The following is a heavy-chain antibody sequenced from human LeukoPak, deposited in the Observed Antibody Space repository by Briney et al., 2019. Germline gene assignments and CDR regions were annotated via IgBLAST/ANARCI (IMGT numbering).Heavy chain of an antibody. V-gene: IGHV3-7*01. D-gene: IGHD1-7*01. CDR3: ARAGRHWHYVY. J-gene: IGHJ4*02. CDR1: GFTFSGLS. Sequence: GGSLTLSCAASGFTFSGLSMSWVRQSPTKGLEWVANIKQDGSERYYVDSVKGRFTISRDNAKNSLSLQMNNLRVEDTAVYYCARAGRHWHYVYWCQGTVVTVSS. CDR2: IKQDGSER.